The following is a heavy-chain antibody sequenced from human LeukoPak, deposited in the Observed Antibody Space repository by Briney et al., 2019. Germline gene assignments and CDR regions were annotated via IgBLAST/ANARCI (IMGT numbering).Heavy chain of an antibody. CDR3: ARPRAVLEWLPIYH. J-gene: IGHJ5*02. V-gene: IGHV3-30-3*01. CDR1: GFTFSSYA. D-gene: IGHD3-3*02. CDR2: ISYDGSNK. Sequence: GRSLRLSCAASGFTFSSYAMHWVRQAPGKGLEWVAVISYDGSNKYYADSVKGRFTISRDNSKNTLYLQMNSLRAEDTAVYYCARPRAVLEWLPIYHWGQGTLVTVSS.